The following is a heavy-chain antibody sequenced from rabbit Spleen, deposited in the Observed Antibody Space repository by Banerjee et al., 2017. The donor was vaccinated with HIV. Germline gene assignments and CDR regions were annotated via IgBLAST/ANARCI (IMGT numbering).Heavy chain of an antibody. J-gene: IGHJ4*01. D-gene: IGHD2-1*01. CDR3: VRAGYSYDTYGPYFNW. CDR1: GFDFSSYG. V-gene: IGHV1S47*01. CDR2: IDPVFGST. Sequence: EESGGDLVKPGASLTLTCTASGFDFSSYGVSWVRQAPGKGLEWIGYIDPVFGSTYYASWVNGRFTISSHNAQNTLYLQLNSLTAADTATYFCVRAGYSYDTYGPYFNWWGPGTLVTVS.